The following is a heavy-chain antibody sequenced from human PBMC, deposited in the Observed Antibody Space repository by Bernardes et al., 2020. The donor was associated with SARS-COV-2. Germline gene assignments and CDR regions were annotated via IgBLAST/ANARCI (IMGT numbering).Heavy chain of an antibody. J-gene: IGHJ6*02. V-gene: IGHV3-7*01. CDR2: IKQDGSEK. D-gene: IGHD2-15*01. Sequence: GGSLRLSCAASGFTFSSYWMSWVRQAPGKGLEWVANIKQDGSEKYYVDSVKGRFTISRDNAKNSLYLQMNSLRAEDTAVYYCARDAGVVAATRGNYYYYGMDVWGQGTTVTVSS. CDR3: ARDAGVVAATRGNYYYYGMDV. CDR1: GFTFSSYW.